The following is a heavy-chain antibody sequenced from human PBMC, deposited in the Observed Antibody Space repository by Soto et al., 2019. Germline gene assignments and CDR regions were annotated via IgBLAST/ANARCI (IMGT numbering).Heavy chain of an antibody. CDR2: IYSDGST. D-gene: IGHD6-13*01. CDR3: ARGGGAAAAY. V-gene: IGHV3-66*01. Sequence: EVQLVESGGGLVQPGVFLRLSCAASGFTVSGNYMNWVRQAPGKGLEWVSVIYSDGSTYYADSVKGRFTISSDSSKNRLYLQMNRLRAEDTAVYYCARGGGAAAAYWGPGTLVTVSS. J-gene: IGHJ4*02. CDR1: GFTVSGNY.